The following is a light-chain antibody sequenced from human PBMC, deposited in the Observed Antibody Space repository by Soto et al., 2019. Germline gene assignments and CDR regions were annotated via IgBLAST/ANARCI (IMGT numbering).Light chain of an antibody. Sequence: QSVLTQPPSASGTPGQRVTISCSGSSSNIGNNYLYWYQQVPGTAPKLLIYRNNYRPSGVPDRFSGSKSGTFASLVISGIRSDDEADYYCAVWDESLSAWVFGGGTKVTV. CDR2: RNN. J-gene: IGLJ3*02. CDR1: SSNIGNNY. CDR3: AVWDESLSAWV. V-gene: IGLV1-47*01.